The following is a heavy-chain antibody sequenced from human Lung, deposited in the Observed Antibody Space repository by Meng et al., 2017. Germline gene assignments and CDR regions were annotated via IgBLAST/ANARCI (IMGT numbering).Heavy chain of an antibody. J-gene: IGHJ4*02. D-gene: IGHD3-10*01. Sequence: HVQLLQSGAEVKQPGASLKVSCKASDYTFTGFGVCWVRQAPGQGLECMAWLGAHPGDTSFAPKFLGRVTVTADTATATAYMELRSLRSDDTAVYYCARGTPGRSYCDYWGLGTLVTVSS. CDR2: LGAHPGDT. CDR1: DYTFTGFG. CDR3: ARGTPGRSYCDY. V-gene: IGHV1-18*01.